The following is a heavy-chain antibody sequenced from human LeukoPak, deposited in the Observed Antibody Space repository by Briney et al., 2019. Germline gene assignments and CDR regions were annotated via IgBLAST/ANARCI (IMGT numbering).Heavy chain of an antibody. CDR1: GYTLTELS. CDR3: AIVTTADIDY. Sequence: SVKVSCKVSGYTLTELSMHWVRQAPGQGLEWMGRIIPILGIANYAQKFQGRVTITADKSTSTAYMELSSLRSEDTAVYYCAIVTTADIDYWGQGTLVTVSS. CDR2: IIPILGIA. V-gene: IGHV1-69*02. D-gene: IGHD3-22*01. J-gene: IGHJ4*02.